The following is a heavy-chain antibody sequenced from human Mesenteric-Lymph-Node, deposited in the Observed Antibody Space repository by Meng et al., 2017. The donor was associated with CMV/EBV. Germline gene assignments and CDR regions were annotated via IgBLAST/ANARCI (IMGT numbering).Heavy chain of an antibody. CDR3: AKVDSGSWYRGFFDY. D-gene: IGHD6-13*01. CDR2: ITASGGST. CDR1: GFTFDDYA. Sequence: GESLKISCAGSGFTFDDYAMHWVRLVPGKGLEWVSPITASGGSTYYADSVKGRFTISRDNSKNTLYLQMNRLRAEDTAVYYCAKVDSGSWYRGFFDYWGQGTLVTVSS. V-gene: IGHV3-23*01. J-gene: IGHJ4*02.